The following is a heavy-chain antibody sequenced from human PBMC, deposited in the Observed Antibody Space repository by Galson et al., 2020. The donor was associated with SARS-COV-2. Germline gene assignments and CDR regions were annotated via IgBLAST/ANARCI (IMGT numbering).Heavy chain of an antibody. Sequence: SETLSLTCSISGGSIGTFHWSWIRQPPGEGLEWIGYIYYTGETNYKPSLKSRVTISVDTSKSQFSLNLSSVTTADTAIYYCARTKGGWTTKYYFDYWGQGALVTVSS. D-gene: IGHD1-26*01. CDR1: GGSIGTFH. V-gene: IGHV4-59*01. CDR2: IYYTGET. J-gene: IGHJ4*02. CDR3: ARTKGGWTTKYYFDY.